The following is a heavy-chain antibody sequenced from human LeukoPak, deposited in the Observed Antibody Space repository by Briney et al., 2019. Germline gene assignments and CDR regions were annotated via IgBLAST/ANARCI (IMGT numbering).Heavy chain of an antibody. CDR1: GGSISSYY. CDR3: ARANKEYSYGTFDY. D-gene: IGHD5-18*01. CDR2: IYYSGST. V-gene: IGHV4-59*01. J-gene: IGHJ4*02. Sequence: KPSQTLSLTCTVSGGSISSYYWSWIRQPPGKGLEWIGYIYYSGSTNYNPSLKSRVTISVDTSKNQFSLKLSSVTAADTAVYYCARANKEYSYGTFDYWGQGTLVTVSS.